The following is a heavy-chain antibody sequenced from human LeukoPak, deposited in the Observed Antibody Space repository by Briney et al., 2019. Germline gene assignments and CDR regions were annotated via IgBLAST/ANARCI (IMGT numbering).Heavy chain of an antibody. CDR3: TTDPVDDYGVDY. CDR2: TKSKTDVGTT. J-gene: IGHJ4*02. CDR1: GFTFSNAW. D-gene: IGHD4-17*01. V-gene: IGHV3-15*01. Sequence: GGSLRLSCAASGFTFSNAWMSWVRQAPGKGLEWVGNTKSKTDVGTTDYAAPDKCRITISIDDTRNTLYLQMNSLKTKVTDVYYCTTDPVDDYGVDYWGQGTLVTVSS.